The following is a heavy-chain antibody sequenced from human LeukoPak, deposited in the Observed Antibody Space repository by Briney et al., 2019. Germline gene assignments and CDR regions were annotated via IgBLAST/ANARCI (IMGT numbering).Heavy chain of an antibody. Sequence: PSETLSLTCTVSGGSISSGSYYWSWIRQPAGKGLEWIGRIYTSGSTNYNPSLKSRVTISVDTSKNQVSLKLSSVTAADTAVYYCARGKVEGYYDFWSGYDSGWFDPWGQGTLVTVSS. D-gene: IGHD3-3*01. CDR1: GGSISSGSYY. CDR2: IYTSGST. V-gene: IGHV4-61*02. J-gene: IGHJ5*02. CDR3: ARGKVEGYYDFWSGYDSGWFDP.